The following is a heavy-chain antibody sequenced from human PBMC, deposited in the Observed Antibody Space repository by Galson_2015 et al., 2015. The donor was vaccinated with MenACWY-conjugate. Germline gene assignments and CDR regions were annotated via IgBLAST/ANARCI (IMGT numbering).Heavy chain of an antibody. CDR2: ISYAGSNK. V-gene: IGHV3-30*18. D-gene: IGHD6-19*01. Sequence: SLRLSCAASGFTFSSYGMHWVRQAPGKGLERVAVISYAGSNKYYADSVKGRFTISRDNSKNTLYLQMNSLKAEDTAVYYCAKGGLWYSSGWYSNYYYYGMDVWGQGTTVTVSS. CDR3: AKGGLWYSSGWYSNYYYYGMDV. CDR1: GFTFSSYG. J-gene: IGHJ6*02.